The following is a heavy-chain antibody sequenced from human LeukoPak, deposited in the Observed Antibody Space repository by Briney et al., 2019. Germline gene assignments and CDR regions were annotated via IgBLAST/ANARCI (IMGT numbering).Heavy chain of an antibody. V-gene: IGHV3-21*01. D-gene: IGHD3-10*01. Sequence: GGSLRLSCAASGFTFSSYSMNWVRQAPGKGLEWVSSISSSSSYIYYADSVKGRFTISRDNPKNTLYLQMNSLRAEDTAVYYCARDPYYYGAGNYYNVGAFDIWGQGTMVTVSS. CDR3: ARDPYYYGAGNYYNVGAFDI. CDR1: GFTFSSYS. CDR2: ISSSSSYI. J-gene: IGHJ3*02.